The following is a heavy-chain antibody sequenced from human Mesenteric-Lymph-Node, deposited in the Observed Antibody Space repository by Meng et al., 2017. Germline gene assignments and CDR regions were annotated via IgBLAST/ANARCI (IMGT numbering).Heavy chain of an antibody. J-gene: IGHJ4*02. CDR2: IYHSGST. CDR1: VGSISSSNYY. Sequence: HLRESGPGPVNPSEALSRTLTVSVGSISSSNYYWDWIRQPPGKGLEWIGAIYHSGSTSYNPSLQSRVTMFVDTSKNQFSLMLTSVTATDTAVYYCARRRGGSGRDCWGQGTLVTVSS. D-gene: IGHD3-10*01. CDR3: ARRRGGSGRDC. V-gene: IGHV4-39*01.